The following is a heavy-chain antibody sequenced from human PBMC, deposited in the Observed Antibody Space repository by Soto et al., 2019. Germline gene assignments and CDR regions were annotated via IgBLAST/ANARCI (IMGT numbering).Heavy chain of an antibody. CDR1: GFTFSSYA. Sequence: GGSLRLSCAASGFTFSSYAMSWVRQAPGKGLEWVSAISGSGGSTYYADSVKGRFTISRDNSKNTLYLQMNSLRAEDTAVYYCAKDRVDTAMVIPPYYYYYGMDVWGQGTTVTVSS. CDR3: AKDRVDTAMVIPPYYYYYGMDV. V-gene: IGHV3-23*01. D-gene: IGHD5-18*01. J-gene: IGHJ6*02. CDR2: ISGSGGST.